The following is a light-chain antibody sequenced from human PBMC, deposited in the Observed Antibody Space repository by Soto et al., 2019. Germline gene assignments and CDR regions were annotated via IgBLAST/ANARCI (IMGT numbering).Light chain of an antibody. CDR3: QQCYSTGIT. CDR2: WAS. Sequence: DIVMTQSPDSLAVSLGERATINCKSSQSVLYSSNNKNYLAWYQQKPGQPPKLLIYWASTRESGVPDRFSGSGSGTDFTLTISSLQADDVAVYYCQQCYSTGITFGQGTRLGIK. CDR1: QSVLYSSNNKNY. J-gene: IGKJ5*01. V-gene: IGKV4-1*01.